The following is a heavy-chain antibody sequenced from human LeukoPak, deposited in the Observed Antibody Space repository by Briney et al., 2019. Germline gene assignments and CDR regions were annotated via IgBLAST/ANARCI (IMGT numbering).Heavy chain of an antibody. CDR3: ARDNWNYGSSMDV. Sequence: SETLSLTCTVSGGSMSSWYWSWIRQPPGKGLEWIGYIYYSGSTNYNPSLKSRVTISVDTSKNQFSLKLSSVTAADTAVYYCARDNWNYGSSMDVWGQGTTVTVSS. J-gene: IGHJ6*02. CDR1: GGSMSSWY. V-gene: IGHV4-59*01. D-gene: IGHD1-7*01. CDR2: IYYSGST.